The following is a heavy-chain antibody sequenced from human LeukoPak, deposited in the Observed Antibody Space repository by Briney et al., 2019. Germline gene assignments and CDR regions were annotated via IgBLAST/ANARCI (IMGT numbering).Heavy chain of an antibody. CDR1: GGTFSSYA. CDR3: ARVSRGIAVAADDFDY. Sequence: WVKVSCKASGGTFSSYAISWVRQAPGKGLEWMGRIIPIFGTANYAQKFQGRVTITTDESTSTAYMELSSLRSEDTAVYYCARVSRGIAVAADDFDYWGQGTLVTVSS. CDR2: IIPIFGTA. V-gene: IGHV1-69*05. D-gene: IGHD6-19*01. J-gene: IGHJ4*02.